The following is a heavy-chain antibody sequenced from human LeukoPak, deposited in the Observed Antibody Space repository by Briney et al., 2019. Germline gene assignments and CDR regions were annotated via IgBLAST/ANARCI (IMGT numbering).Heavy chain of an antibody. Sequence: ASVKVSCKTSWDDFTRYDITWVRLAPGQGLEWMGWISAYNGNTNYAQKLQGRVTMTTDTSTSTAYMELRSLRSDDTAVYYCARVKGSSSSWYRERDWFDPWGQGTMVTVSS. CDR3: ARVKGSSSSWYRERDWFDP. V-gene: IGHV1-18*01. J-gene: IGHJ3*01. CDR1: WDDFTRYD. D-gene: IGHD6-13*01. CDR2: ISAYNGNT.